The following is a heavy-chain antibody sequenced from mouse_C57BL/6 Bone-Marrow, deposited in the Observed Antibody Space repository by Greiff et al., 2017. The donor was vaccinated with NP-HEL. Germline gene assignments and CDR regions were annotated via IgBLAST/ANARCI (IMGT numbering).Heavy chain of an antibody. CDR1: GYAFSSSW. D-gene: IGHD1-1*01. J-gene: IGHJ2*01. V-gene: IGHV1-82*01. CDR2: IYPGDGDT. CDR3: AIPYYGSSYGY. Sequence: QVQLKESGPELVKPGASVKISCKASGYAFSSSWMNWVKQRPGKGLEWIGRIYPGDGDTNYNGKFKGKATLTADKSSSTAYMQLSSLTSEDSAVYFCAIPYYGSSYGYWGQGTTLTVSS.